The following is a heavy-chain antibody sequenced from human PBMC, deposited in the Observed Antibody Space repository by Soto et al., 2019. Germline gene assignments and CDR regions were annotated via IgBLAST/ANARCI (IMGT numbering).Heavy chain of an antibody. CDR2: IIPILGTG. CDR1: GGTFTSDT. J-gene: IGHJ6*03. V-gene: IGHV1-69*08. Sequence: SVKVSCKLSGGTFTSDTISWLRRAPGQGLEWMGRIIPILGTGNYAQKFQGRITITEDKSTNTGYMELSSLTSEDTAIYYCAREDRQYNRGTFNFYYMDVWGNGPTVTVSS. D-gene: IGHD1-20*01. CDR3: AREDRQYNRGTFNFYYMDV.